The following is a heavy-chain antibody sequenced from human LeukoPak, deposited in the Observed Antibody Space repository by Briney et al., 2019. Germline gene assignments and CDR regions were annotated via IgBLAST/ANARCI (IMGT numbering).Heavy chain of an antibody. V-gene: IGHV4-30-4*01. CDR2: ARPSGRA. J-gene: IGHJ3*01. CDR1: GGSITTPNYF. Sequence: SQTLSLTCSVSGGSITTPNYFWSWVRQSPGEGLEWIAYARPSGRAWYNPSLQRRATISVDTSKNQFSLTVTSVTAADTAIYYCAREVDVPVDSGDSDGFDLWGQGTLVTVSS. D-gene: IGHD6-19*01. CDR3: AREVDVPVDSGDSDGFDL.